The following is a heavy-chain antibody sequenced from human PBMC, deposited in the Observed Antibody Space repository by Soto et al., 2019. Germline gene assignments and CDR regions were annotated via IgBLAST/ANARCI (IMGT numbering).Heavy chain of an antibody. CDR2: IIPNFSTP. CDR3: ARPIQYYFDTSAQSAWFDP. D-gene: IGHD3-22*01. CDR1: GGTFGSYA. J-gene: IGHJ5*02. Sequence: GASVTVSCKASGGTFGSYAISWVRQAPGQGLEWMGGIIPNFSTPNYAQKFQGRVTITADESTSTAYMELSSLRSEDTAVYYCARPIQYYFDTSAQSAWFDPWGQGTLVTVSS. V-gene: IGHV1-69*13.